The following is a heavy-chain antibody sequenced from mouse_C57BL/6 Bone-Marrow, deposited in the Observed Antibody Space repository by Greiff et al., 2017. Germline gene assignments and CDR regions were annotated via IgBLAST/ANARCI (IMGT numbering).Heavy chain of an antibody. D-gene: IGHD5-5*01. CDR2: IRLKSDNSAT. Sequence: DVKLQESGGGLVQPGGSMKLSCVASGFTFSNYWMNWVRQSPEKGLEWVAQIRLKSDNSATHYAEYVKGRFTISRDDSKSSGYLQMNTLRAEDTGIYYCEDLLPWDYAMDYWGQGTSVTVSS. J-gene: IGHJ4*01. V-gene: IGHV6-3*01. CDR3: EDLLPWDYAMDY. CDR1: GFTFSNYW.